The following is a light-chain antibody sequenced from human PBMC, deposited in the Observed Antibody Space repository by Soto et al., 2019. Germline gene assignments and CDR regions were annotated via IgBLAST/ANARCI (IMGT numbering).Light chain of an antibody. Sequence: DIQMTQSPSSLSASVADSVTFTCRASQSINSNLNWYQQKPGKAPKLLIYAASSLQSGVPSRFSGSGSGTDFTLPITILHPEDFATNYCLKTYNKPLTFGPGTKVDIK. J-gene: IGKJ3*01. CDR1: QSINSN. CDR2: AAS. V-gene: IGKV1-39*01. CDR3: LKTYNKPLT.